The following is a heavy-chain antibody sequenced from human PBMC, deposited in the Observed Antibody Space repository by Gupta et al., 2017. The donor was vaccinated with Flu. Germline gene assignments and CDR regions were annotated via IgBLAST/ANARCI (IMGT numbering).Heavy chain of an antibody. CDR3: ASRLRGYSYGYLPPTQYYFDY. CDR1: GGSFSGYY. V-gene: IGHV4-34*01. J-gene: IGHJ4*02. CDR2: INHSGST. Sequence: QVQLQQWGAGLLKPSETLSLTCAVYGGSFSGYYWSWIRQPPGKGLEWIGEINHSGSTNYNPSPKRSVNHSGDTSKNQFSLKLSSVTAADTAVYYCASRLRGYSYGYLPPTQYYFDYWGQGTLVTVSS. D-gene: IGHD5-18*01.